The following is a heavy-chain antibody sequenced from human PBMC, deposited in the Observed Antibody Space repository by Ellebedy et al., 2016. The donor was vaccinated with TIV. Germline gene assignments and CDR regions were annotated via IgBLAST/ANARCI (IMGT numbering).Heavy chain of an antibody. D-gene: IGHD5-24*01. V-gene: IGHV3-33*01. J-gene: IGHJ4*02. CDR1: GFTFSNYG. Sequence: GGSLRLSXAASGFTFSNYGMHWVRQAPGTGLEWVAVIWDNGSNKDYGDSVKGRFTISRDNSNNTLYLQMNSLRAEDTAVYFCARGEGWIDNWGQGTLVTVSS. CDR2: IWDNGSNK. CDR3: ARGEGWIDN.